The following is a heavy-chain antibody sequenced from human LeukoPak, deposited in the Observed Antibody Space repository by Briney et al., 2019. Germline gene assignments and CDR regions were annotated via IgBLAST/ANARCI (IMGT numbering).Heavy chain of an antibody. J-gene: IGHJ3*02. D-gene: IGHD5-24*01. CDR2: IYHSGST. CDR3: ARARSGAFDI. CDR1: GGSISSGGYS. V-gene: IGHV4-30-2*01. Sequence: TLSLTCAVSGGSISSGGYSWSWIRQPPGKGLEWIGYIYHSGSTYYNPSLKSRVTISVDRSKNQFSLKLSSVTAADTAVYYCARARSGAFDIWGQGTMVTVSS.